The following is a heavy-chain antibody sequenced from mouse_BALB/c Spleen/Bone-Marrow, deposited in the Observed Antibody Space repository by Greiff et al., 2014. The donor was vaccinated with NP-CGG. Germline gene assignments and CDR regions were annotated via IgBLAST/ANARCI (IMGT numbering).Heavy chain of an antibody. CDR3: ARGGKLTGYYFDH. Sequence: QVQLQQPGAELVRPGSSVKISCKATGYAFSSYWMNWVKQRPGQGLEWIGQIYPGDGDTNYNGNFKDKATLTTDKSSTTAYMQLSSLTSEDSAVYFWARGGKLTGYYFDHWGQGTTLAVSS. D-gene: IGHD4-1*01. J-gene: IGHJ2*01. V-gene: IGHV1-80*01. CDR2: IYPGDGDT. CDR1: GYAFSSYW.